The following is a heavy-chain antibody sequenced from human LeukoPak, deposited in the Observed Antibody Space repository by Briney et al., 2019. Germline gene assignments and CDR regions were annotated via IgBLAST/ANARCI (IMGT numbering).Heavy chain of an antibody. D-gene: IGHD6-19*01. V-gene: IGHV3-21*01. CDR3: ARASGYTSGWYDDAFDI. J-gene: IGHJ3*02. Sequence: GGSLRLSCAASEFTFSSYSMNWVRQAPGKGLEWVSSISSSSSYIYYADSVKGRFTISRDNAKNSLYLQMNSLRAEDTAVYYCARASGYTSGWYDDAFDIWGQGTMVTVSS. CDR2: ISSSSSYI. CDR1: EFTFSSYS.